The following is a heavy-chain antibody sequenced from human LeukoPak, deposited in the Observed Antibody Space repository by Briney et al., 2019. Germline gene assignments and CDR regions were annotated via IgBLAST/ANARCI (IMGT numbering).Heavy chain of an antibody. CDR3: ARHFNYYYGMDV. J-gene: IGHJ6*02. CDR2: IYYSGST. V-gene: IGHV4-39*01. CDR1: GGSISSSSYY. Sequence: SETLSLTCTVSGGSISSSSYYWGWIRQPPGKGLEWIGSIYYSGSTYYSPSLKSRVTISVDTSKNQFSLKLTSVTAADTAVYYCARHFNYYYGMDVWGQGTTVTVSS.